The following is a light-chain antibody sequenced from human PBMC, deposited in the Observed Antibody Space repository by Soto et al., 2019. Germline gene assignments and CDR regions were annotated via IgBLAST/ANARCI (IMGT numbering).Light chain of an antibody. CDR2: EVT. CDR1: RSDVGAYNY. CDR3: SSWTRTSTVV. Sequence: QSALTQPASVSGSPGQSIAISCTGTRSDVGAYNYVSWYQQHPGKAPKLMISEVTNRPSGVSDRFSGSKSGNTASLTISGLQAEDEADYYCSSWTRTSTVVFGGGTKVTVL. V-gene: IGLV2-14*01. J-gene: IGLJ2*01.